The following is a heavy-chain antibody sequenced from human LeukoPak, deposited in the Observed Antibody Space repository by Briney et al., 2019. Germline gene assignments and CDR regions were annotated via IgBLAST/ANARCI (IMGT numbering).Heavy chain of an antibody. CDR1: GGSISSGDYY. D-gene: IGHD4-17*01. CDR2: IYYSGST. J-gene: IGHJ3*02. V-gene: IGHV4-30-4*01. CDR3: ARAHDYGDPGAFDI. Sequence: PSETLSLTCTVSGGSISSGDYYWSWIRQPPGKGLEWIGYIYYSGSTYYNPSLKSRVTISVDTSKNQFSLKLSSVTAADTAVYYCARAHDYGDPGAFDIWGQGTMVTVSS.